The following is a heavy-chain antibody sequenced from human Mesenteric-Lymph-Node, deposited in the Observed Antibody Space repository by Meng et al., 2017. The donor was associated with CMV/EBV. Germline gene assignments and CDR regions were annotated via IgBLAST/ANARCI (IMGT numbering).Heavy chain of an antibody. CDR2: IYWDDDK. J-gene: IGHJ1*01. Sequence: QFNVTESSPTLVKPTQTLTMTCTFCGFSLSTYGVGIDWIRQPPGKALEWLALIYWDDDKRYIPSLKSRLTMTKDTSKNQVVLTMTNMDPVDTATYYCAHRGGSGSYHQWVQGTLVTVSS. D-gene: IGHD3-10*01. V-gene: IGHV2-5*02. CDR1: GFSLSTYGVG. CDR3: AHRGGSGSYHQ.